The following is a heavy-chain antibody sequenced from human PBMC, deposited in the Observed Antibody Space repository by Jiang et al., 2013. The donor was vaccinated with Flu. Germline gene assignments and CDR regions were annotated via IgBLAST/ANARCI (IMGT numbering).Heavy chain of an antibody. V-gene: IGHV1-69*10. D-gene: IGHD1-26*01. CDR2: IIPILGIA. CDR3: ARAAFVGATCIDY. J-gene: IGHJ4*02. Sequence: GGIIPILGIANYAQKFQGRVTITADKSTSTAYMELSSLRSEDTAVYYCARAAFVGATCIDYWGQGTLVTVSS.